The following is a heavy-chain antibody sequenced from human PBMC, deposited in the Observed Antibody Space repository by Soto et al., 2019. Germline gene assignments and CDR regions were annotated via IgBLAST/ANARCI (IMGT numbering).Heavy chain of an antibody. V-gene: IGHV3-30*13. Sequence: WGSLRLSCSASGFPFGTYGIRFFRHSPLKWLEWVGVISYDGSHEYYADSVKGRFTISRDNSKNMLYLEITSLRSEDTARYYCAKKDITLAREVVISAPVYPYDHHGLDFWGRGTTVTVSS. CDR3: AKKDITLAREVVISAPVYPYDHHGLDF. CDR1: GFPFGTYG. D-gene: IGHD3-10*01. J-gene: IGHJ6*02. CDR2: ISYDGSHE.